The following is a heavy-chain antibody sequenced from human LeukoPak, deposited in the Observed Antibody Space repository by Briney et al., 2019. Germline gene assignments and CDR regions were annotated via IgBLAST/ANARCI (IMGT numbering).Heavy chain of an antibody. V-gene: IGHV4-59*01. CDR3: ARVAAIIYHGSGSYYGPFDY. CDR1: GGSISSYY. D-gene: IGHD3-10*01. CDR2: IYYSGST. J-gene: IGHJ4*02. Sequence: PSETLSLTCTVSGGSISSYYWSWIRQPPGKGLEWIGYIYYSGSTNYNPSLKSRVTISVDTSKNQFSLKLSSVTAADTAVYYCARVAAIIYHGSGSYYGPFDYWGQGTLVTVSS.